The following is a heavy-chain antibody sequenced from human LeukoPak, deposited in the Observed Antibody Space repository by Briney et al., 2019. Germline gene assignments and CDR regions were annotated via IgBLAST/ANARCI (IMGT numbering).Heavy chain of an antibody. CDR1: GFLVSNYY. J-gene: IGHJ4*02. V-gene: IGHV3-53*05. D-gene: IGHD1-26*01. Sequence: GGSLRLSCAASGFLVSNYYMSWVRQAPGKGLEWVSVIYSGAGTYYADSVKGRFTISRDNSRNTLYLQMNSLRAEDTAVYYCAKDHVSSGSYLDYWGQGTLVTVSS. CDR3: AKDHVSSGSYLDY. CDR2: IYSGAGT.